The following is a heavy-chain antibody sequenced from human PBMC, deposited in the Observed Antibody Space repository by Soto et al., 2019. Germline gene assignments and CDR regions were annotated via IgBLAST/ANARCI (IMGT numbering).Heavy chain of an antibody. D-gene: IGHD4-17*01. CDR3: ARGRFDYGAFGY. CDR2: INHSGST. V-gene: IGHV4-34*01. CDR1: GGSFSGYY. J-gene: IGHJ4*02. Sequence: SETLSLTCAVYGGSFSGYYWSWIRQPPGKGLEWIGEINHSGSTNYNPSLKSRVTISVDTSKNQFSLKLSSVTAADTAVYYCARGRFDYGAFGYWGQGTLVTVSS.